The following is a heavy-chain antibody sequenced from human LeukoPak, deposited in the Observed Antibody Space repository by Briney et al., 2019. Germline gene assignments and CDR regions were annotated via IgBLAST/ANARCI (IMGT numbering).Heavy chain of an antibody. J-gene: IGHJ4*02. Sequence: PGGSLRLSCAASGFSFSVYAMHWVRQAPGKGLEWVAVISYGGSNKHYADSVKGRFTISRDNAKNSLYLQMNSLRAEDTAAYYCARVRGIAVAGEIDYWGQGTLVTVSS. CDR1: GFSFSVYA. V-gene: IGHV3-30-3*01. D-gene: IGHD6-19*01. CDR2: ISYGGSNK. CDR3: ARVRGIAVAGEIDY.